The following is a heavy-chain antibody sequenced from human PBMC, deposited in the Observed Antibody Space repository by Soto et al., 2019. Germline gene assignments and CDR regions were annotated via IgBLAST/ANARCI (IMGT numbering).Heavy chain of an antibody. CDR2: ISYDGSNK. D-gene: IGHD4-17*01. CDR3: AKDQTGRGDYFDY. Sequence: GGSLRLSCAASGFTFSSYGMHWVRQAPGKGLEWVAVISYDGSNKYYADSVKGRFTISRDNSKNTLYLQMNSLRAEDTAVYYCAKDQTGRGDYFDYWGQGTLVTVSS. CDR1: GFTFSSYG. J-gene: IGHJ4*02. V-gene: IGHV3-30*18.